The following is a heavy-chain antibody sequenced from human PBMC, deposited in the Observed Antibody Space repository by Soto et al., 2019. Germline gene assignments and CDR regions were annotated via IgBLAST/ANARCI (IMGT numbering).Heavy chain of an antibody. J-gene: IGHJ3*02. D-gene: IGHD2-15*01. CDR1: GGTFSSYT. CDR3: AREDRYCSGGSCYTYAFDI. Sequence: SVKVSCKASGGTFSSYTISWVRQAPGQGLEWMGRIIPILGIANYAQKFQGRVTITADKSTSTAYMELSSLRSEDTAVYYCAREDRYCSGGSCYTYAFDIWGQGTMVTVSS. CDR2: IIPILGIA. V-gene: IGHV1-69*04.